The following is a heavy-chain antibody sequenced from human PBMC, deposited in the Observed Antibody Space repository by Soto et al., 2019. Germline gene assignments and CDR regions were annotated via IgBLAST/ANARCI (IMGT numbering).Heavy chain of an antibody. J-gene: IGHJ4*02. CDR1: GFTFSSYA. CDR2: ISGSGGST. D-gene: IGHD3-9*01. CDR3: AKADPDILRYFDWLSGGFDY. V-gene: IGHV3-23*01. Sequence: PGGSLRLSCAASGFTFSSYAMSWVRQAPGKGLEWVSAISGSGGSTYYADSVKGRFTISRDNSKNTLYLQMNSLRAEDTAVYYCAKADPDILRYFDWLSGGFDYWGQGTLVTVSS.